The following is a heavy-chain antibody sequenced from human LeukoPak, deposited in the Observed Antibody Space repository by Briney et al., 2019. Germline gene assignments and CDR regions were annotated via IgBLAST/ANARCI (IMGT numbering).Heavy chain of an antibody. CDR2: ISSGSSYI. Sequence: GGSLRLSCAASGFTFRKYNMNWVRQAPGKGLEWVSAISSGSSYIYYADSVKGRFTIFRDNAKNSLYLQMNSLRAEDTAVYYCASGSGYCSGGSCSDYWGQGTLVTVSS. CDR3: ASGSGYCSGGSCSDY. V-gene: IGHV3-21*01. D-gene: IGHD2-15*01. J-gene: IGHJ4*02. CDR1: GFTFRKYN.